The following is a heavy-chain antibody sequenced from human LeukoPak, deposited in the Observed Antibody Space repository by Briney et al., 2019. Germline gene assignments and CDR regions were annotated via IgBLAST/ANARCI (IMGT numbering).Heavy chain of an antibody. V-gene: IGHV3-64*01. CDR3: AREGHSSGYCGAFDI. CDR1: GITFSTSV. CDR2: ISDNGVGT. D-gene: IGHD3-22*01. J-gene: IGHJ3*02. Sequence: GGSLRLSCEVSGITFSTSVMHWVRQGPGKGLEYVSGISDNGVGTYYASSVKGRFTISRDNSKNTLYLQMDSLKDEDMAMYYCAREGHSSGYCGAFDIWGPGTVVTVSS.